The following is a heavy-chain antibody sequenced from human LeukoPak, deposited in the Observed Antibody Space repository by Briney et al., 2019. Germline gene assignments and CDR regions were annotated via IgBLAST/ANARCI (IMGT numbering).Heavy chain of an antibody. Sequence: SETLSLTCTVSGGSISSYYWSWIRQPPGKGLEWIGYIYYSGNTNYNPSLKSRVTISVDTSENPFSLRLSSVTAADTAVYYCARDGVGAISDAFDIWGQGTMVTVSS. CDR1: GGSISSYY. CDR2: IYYSGNT. J-gene: IGHJ3*02. V-gene: IGHV4-59*12. D-gene: IGHD1-26*01. CDR3: ARDGVGAISDAFDI.